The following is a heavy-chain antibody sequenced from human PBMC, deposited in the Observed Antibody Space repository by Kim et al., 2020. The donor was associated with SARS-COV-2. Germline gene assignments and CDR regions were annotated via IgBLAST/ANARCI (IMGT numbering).Heavy chain of an antibody. CDR1: GGSMTGYY. CDR2: VYYSGST. V-gene: IGHV4-59*01. Sequence: SETLSLTCTVSGGSMTGYYWSWIRQPPGKGLEWLGYVYYSGSTSYNPSLKSRVTISIDTSKNQFSLMVSSVIAADTGAFYCAIDGRVGRDPTPRVRGKGT. CDR3: AIDGRVGRDPTPRV. J-gene: IGHJ6*01. D-gene: IGHD2-15*01.